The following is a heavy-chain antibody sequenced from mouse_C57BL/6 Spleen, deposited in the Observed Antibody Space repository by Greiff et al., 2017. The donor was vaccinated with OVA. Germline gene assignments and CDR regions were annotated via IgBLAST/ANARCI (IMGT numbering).Heavy chain of an antibody. CDR3: ARGYYDYDSYYYDY. CDR1: GYTFTSYW. J-gene: IGHJ2*01. CDR2: IDPSDSET. Sequence: VQLQQPGAELVRPGSSVKLSCKASGYTFTSYWMHWVKQRPIQGLEWIGNIDPSDSETHYNQKFKDKATLTVDKSSSTSYMQLSSLTSEDSAVYYCARGYYDYDSYYYDYWGQGTTLTVSS. D-gene: IGHD2-4*01. V-gene: IGHV1-52*01.